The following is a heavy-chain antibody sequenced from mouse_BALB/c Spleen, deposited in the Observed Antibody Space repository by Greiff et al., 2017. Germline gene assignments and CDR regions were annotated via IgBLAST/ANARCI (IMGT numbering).Heavy chain of an antibody. CDR1: GFTFNTYA. J-gene: IGHJ2*01. CDR2: IRSKSNNYAT. Sequence: EVQLVESGGGLVQPKGSLKLSCAASGFTFNTYAMNWVRQAPGKGLEWVARIRSKSNNYATYYADSVKDRFTISRDDSQSMLYLQMNNLKTEDTAMYYCVRHYYGSFFDYWGQGTTLTVSS. D-gene: IGHD1-1*01. CDR3: VRHYYGSFFDY. V-gene: IGHV10-1*02.